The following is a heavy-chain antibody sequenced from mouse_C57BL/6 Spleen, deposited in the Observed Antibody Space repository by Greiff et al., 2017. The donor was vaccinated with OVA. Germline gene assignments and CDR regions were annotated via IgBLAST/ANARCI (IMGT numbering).Heavy chain of an antibody. D-gene: IGHD1-1*01. J-gene: IGHJ4*01. CDR3: ARQAFTTVVATRGGYAMDY. CDR1: GYTFTDYY. V-gene: IGHV1-76*01. Sequence: QVQLQQSGAELVRPGASVKLSCKASGYTFTDYYINWVKQRPGQGLEWIARIYPGSGNTYYNEKFKGKATLTAEKSSSTAYMQLSSLTSEDSAVYFCARQAFTTVVATRGGYAMDYWGQGTSVTVSS. CDR2: IYPGSGNT.